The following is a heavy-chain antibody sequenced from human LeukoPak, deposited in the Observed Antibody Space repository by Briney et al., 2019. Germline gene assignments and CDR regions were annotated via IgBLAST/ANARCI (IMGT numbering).Heavy chain of an antibody. D-gene: IGHD3-22*01. CDR2: IYASGST. CDR1: GDPISNLNYY. CDR3: ARPSTYYYDSSGHGAFDI. J-gene: IGHJ3*02. V-gene: IGHV4-61*02. Sequence: SQTLSLTCTVSGDPISNLNYYWSWIRQPAGKGLEWIGRIYASGSTNYNPSLKSRVTISVDTSKDQFSLKLSSVTAADTAVYYCARPSTYYYDSSGHGAFDIWGQGTMVTVSS.